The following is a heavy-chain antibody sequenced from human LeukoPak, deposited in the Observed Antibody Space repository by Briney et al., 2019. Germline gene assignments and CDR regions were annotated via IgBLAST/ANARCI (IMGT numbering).Heavy chain of an antibody. Sequence: SETLSLTCTVSGASISSGDYFWSWIRQPPGKGLEWIGYIYYSGTTFSNPSLKSRISISLDTSKNQFSLKLTSVTAADTAVYFCARASGGIGRYDIWGQGTMVTVSS. CDR3: ARASGGIGRYDI. J-gene: IGHJ3*02. D-gene: IGHD3-16*01. V-gene: IGHV4-30-4*01. CDR2: IYYSGTT. CDR1: GASISSGDYF.